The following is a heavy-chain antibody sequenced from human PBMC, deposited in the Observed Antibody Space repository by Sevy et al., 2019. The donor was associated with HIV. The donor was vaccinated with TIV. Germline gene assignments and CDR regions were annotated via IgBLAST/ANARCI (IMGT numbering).Heavy chain of an antibody. J-gene: IGHJ4*02. Sequence: ASVKVSCKASGYTFTGYYMHWVRQAPGQGLEWMGRINPNSGGTNYAQKFQGRVTMTRDTSISTAYMELGRLRSDDTAVYYCARGEDYYGSGSYYSTYYFDYWGQGTLVTVSS. D-gene: IGHD3-10*01. CDR1: GYTFTGYY. CDR2: INPNSGGT. V-gene: IGHV1-2*06. CDR3: ARGEDYYGSGSYYSTYYFDY.